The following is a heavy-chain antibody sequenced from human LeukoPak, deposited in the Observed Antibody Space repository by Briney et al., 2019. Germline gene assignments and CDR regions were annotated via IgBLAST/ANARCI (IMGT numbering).Heavy chain of an antibody. V-gene: IGHV4-30-2*01. CDR3: ARVIAAAGRIPKYYFDY. D-gene: IGHD6-13*01. CDR2: IYHSGST. CDR1: GGSISSGGYS. Sequence: SQTLSLTCAVSGGSISSGGYSWSWIRQPPWKGLEWLGYIYHSGSTYYNPSLKSRVTISVDRSKNQFSLKLSSVTAADTAVCYCARVIAAAGRIPKYYFDYWGQGTLVTVSS. J-gene: IGHJ4*02.